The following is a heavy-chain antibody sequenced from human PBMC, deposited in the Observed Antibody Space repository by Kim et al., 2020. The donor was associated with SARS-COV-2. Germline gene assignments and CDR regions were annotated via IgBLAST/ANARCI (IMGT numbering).Heavy chain of an antibody. Sequence: ASVKVSCKASGYNFIDFAMHWVRRAPGQRLEWVGCINGGNGDTKYSESFRGRVTITRNTFTSTGYMELSSLTSEDTAVYFCASSRIAVTALGYWGQGTLVTVSS. J-gene: IGHJ4*02. D-gene: IGHD6-19*01. CDR1: GYNFIDFA. CDR3: ASSRIAVTALGY. V-gene: IGHV1-3*01. CDR2: INGGNGDT.